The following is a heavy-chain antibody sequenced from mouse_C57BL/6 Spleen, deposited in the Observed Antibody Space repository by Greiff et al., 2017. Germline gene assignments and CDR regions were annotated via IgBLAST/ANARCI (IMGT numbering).Heavy chain of an antibody. J-gene: IGHJ4*01. Sequence: EVQRVESGGGLVQPGGSMKLSCVASGFTFSNYWMNWVRQSPEKGLEWVAQIRLKSYNYATHYAESVKGRFTISRYDFKSSVYLQMNNLRAEDTGIYYCTRLGLHYYAMDYWGQGTSVTVSS. D-gene: IGHD4-1*01. V-gene: IGHV6-3*01. CDR1: GFTFSNYW. CDR3: TRLGLHYYAMDY. CDR2: IRLKSYNYAT.